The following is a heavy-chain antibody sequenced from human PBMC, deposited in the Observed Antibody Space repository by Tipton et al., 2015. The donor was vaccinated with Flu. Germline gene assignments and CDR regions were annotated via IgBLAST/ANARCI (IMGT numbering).Heavy chain of an antibody. CDR2: IYYSGST. D-gene: IGHD3-10*01. CDR3: ARDQGFGDGLTYDYYAMDV. CDR1: GGSISSGGAY. V-gene: IGHV4-31*03. Sequence: TLSLTCTVSGGSISSGGAYWSWIRQHPGKGLEWIGCIYYSGSTYYNPSLTSRVTVSVDTSKNQFSLKLNSVTAADTAAYYCARDQGFGDGLTYDYYAMDVWGQGTTVTVSS. J-gene: IGHJ6*02.